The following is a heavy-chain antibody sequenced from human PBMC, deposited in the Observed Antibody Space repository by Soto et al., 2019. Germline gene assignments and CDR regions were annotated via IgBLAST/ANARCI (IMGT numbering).Heavy chain of an antibody. CDR3: AREGSGYVADFDY. V-gene: IGHV4-59*01. Sequence: SETLSLTCTVSGGSISSYYWSWIRQPPGKGLEWIGYIYYSGSTNYNPSLKSRVTISVDTSKNQFSLKLSSVTAADTAVYYCAREGSGYVADFDYWGQGTLVTVSS. CDR1: GGSISSYY. J-gene: IGHJ4*02. D-gene: IGHD5-12*01. CDR2: IYYSGST.